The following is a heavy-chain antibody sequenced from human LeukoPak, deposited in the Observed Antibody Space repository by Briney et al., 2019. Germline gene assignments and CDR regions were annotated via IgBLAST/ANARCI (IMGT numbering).Heavy chain of an antibody. J-gene: IGHJ5*02. Sequence: PGGSLRLSRAASGFTFSSYWMSWVRQAPGKGLEWVANIKQDGSEKYYVDSVKGRFTISRDNAKNSLYLQMNSLRAEDTAVYYCARDIPLAGEEEGPNWFDPWGQGTLVTVSS. CDR1: GFTFSSYW. CDR2: IKQDGSEK. V-gene: IGHV3-7*03. D-gene: IGHD6-19*01. CDR3: ARDIPLAGEEEGPNWFDP.